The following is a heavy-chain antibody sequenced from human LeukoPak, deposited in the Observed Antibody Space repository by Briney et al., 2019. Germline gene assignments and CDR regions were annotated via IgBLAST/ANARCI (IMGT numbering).Heavy chain of an antibody. V-gene: IGHV4-61*02. D-gene: IGHD5/OR15-5a*01. CDR2: IYTSGST. CDR3: ARDNARGGSFSDYPRYFQH. J-gene: IGHJ1*01. CDR1: GDSISSGSYY. Sequence: PSQTLSLTCTVSGDSISSGSYYWSWIRQPAGKGLEWIGRIYTSGSTNYNPSLKSRVTISVDTSKNQFSLKLSSVTTADTAVYYCARDNARGGSFSDYPRYFQHWGQGTLVTVSS.